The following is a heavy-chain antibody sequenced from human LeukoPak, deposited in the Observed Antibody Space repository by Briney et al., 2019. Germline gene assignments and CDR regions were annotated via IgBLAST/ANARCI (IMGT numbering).Heavy chain of an antibody. Sequence: PSETLSLTCSVSDDSITMYYWTWIRQPPGKGLEWIGYVDHTGSTNFNPSLNGRVSISRDTTKNLFSLRLSSVTAADTAVYYCARVGVAGFRDGYNMYWGQGTLVTVSS. CDR2: VDHTGST. D-gene: IGHD5-24*01. J-gene: IGHJ4*02. V-gene: IGHV4-59*12. CDR1: DDSITMYY. CDR3: ARVGVAGFRDGYNMY.